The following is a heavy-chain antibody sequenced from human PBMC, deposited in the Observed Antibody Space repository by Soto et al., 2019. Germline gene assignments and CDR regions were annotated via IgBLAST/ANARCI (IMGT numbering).Heavy chain of an antibody. Sequence: EVQLVESGGGLVQPGGSLRLSCAASGFTFSSYNMKWVRQAPGKGLEWVSAISTSSNYIYYADSVKGRFTISRDNAKNSLYLQMNSLRAEDTAVYYCARLQIGSNWNPTDYWGQGTLVTVSS. CDR2: ISTSSNYI. J-gene: IGHJ4*02. CDR3: ARLQIGSNWNPTDY. V-gene: IGHV3-21*01. CDR1: GFTFSSYN. D-gene: IGHD1-1*01.